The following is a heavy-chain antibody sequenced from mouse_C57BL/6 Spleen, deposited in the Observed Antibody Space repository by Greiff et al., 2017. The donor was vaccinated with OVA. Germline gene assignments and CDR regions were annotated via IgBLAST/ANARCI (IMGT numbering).Heavy chain of an antibody. CDR3: ASEEFSTVVATDCDV. CDR1: GYTFTDYY. J-gene: IGHJ1*03. V-gene: IGHV1-26*01. Sequence: EVQLQQSGPELVKPGASVKISCKASGYTFTDYYMNWVKQSHGKSLEWIGDINPNNGGTSYNQKFKGKATLTVDQSSSTAYMELRSLTSEDSAVYYCASEEFSTVVATDCDVWGTGTTVTVSS. D-gene: IGHD1-1*01. CDR2: INPNNGGT.